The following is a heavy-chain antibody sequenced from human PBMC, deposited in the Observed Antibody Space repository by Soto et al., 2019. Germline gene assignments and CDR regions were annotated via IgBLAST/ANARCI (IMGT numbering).Heavy chain of an antibody. Sequence: PSETLSLTCTVSGGSISSGGYYWSWIRQHPGKGLEWFGYIYYSGSTYYNPSLRSRVSISVDTSKNRFSLKLSSVTAADTAVYYCARSPEATVTAFDYWGQGTLVTVSS. CDR1: GGSISSGGYY. J-gene: IGHJ4*02. CDR2: IYYSGST. CDR3: ARSPEATVTAFDY. V-gene: IGHV4-31*03. D-gene: IGHD4-17*01.